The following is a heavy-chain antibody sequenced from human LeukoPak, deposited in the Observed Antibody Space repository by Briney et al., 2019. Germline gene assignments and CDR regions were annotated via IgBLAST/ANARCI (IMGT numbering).Heavy chain of an antibody. CDR3: AKPPIVVVPAAISDDY. J-gene: IGHJ4*02. CDR1: GFTFSSYA. D-gene: IGHD2-2*02. CDR2: ISGSGGST. V-gene: IGHV3-23*01. Sequence: PGGSLRLSCAASGFTFSSYAMSWVRQAPGKGLEWVSAISGSGGSTYYADSVKGRFTIFRDNSKNTLYLQMNSLRAEDTAVYYCAKPPIVVVPAAISDDYWGQGTLVTVSS.